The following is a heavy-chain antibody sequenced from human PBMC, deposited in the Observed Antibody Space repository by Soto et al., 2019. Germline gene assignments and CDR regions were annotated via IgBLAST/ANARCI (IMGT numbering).Heavy chain of an antibody. CDR2: IIPIFGTA. V-gene: IGHV1-69*13. CDR1: GGTFSSYA. Sequence: SVKVSCKASGGTFSSYAISWVRQAPGQGLEWMGGIIPIFGTANYAQKFQGRVTITADESTSTAYMELSSLRSEDTAVYYCARVIGMNYYDSSGQLDYWGQGTLVTVSS. CDR3: ARVIGMNYYDSSGQLDY. J-gene: IGHJ4*02. D-gene: IGHD3-22*01.